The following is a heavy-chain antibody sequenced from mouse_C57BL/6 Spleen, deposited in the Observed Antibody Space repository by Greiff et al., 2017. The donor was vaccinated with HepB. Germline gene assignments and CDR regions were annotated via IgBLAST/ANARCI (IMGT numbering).Heavy chain of an antibody. Sequence: QVQLQQSGAELVRPGTSVKLSCKASGYTFTSYWMHWVKQRPGQGLEWIGVIDPSDSYTNYNQKFKGKATLTVDTSSSTAYMQLSSLTSEDSAVYYCARSWRDSSGYRGQFAYWGQGTLVTVSA. CDR1: GYTFTSYW. D-gene: IGHD3-2*02. V-gene: IGHV1-59*01. J-gene: IGHJ3*01. CDR2: IDPSDSYT. CDR3: ARSWRDSSGYRGQFAY.